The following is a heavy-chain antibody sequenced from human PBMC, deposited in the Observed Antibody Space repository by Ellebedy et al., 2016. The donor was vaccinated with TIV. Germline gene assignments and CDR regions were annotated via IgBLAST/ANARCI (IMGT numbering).Heavy chain of an antibody. CDR1: GFTFSSYA. Sequence: PGGSLRLSCAASGFTFSSYAMPRVRQAPGKGLEWVAVISYDGSNKYYADSVKGRFTISRDNSKNTLYLQMNSLRAEDTAVYYCARPLGLSSALPMDVWGKGTTVTVSS. D-gene: IGHD2/OR15-2a*01. J-gene: IGHJ6*03. V-gene: IGHV3-30*04. CDR2: ISYDGSNK. CDR3: ARPLGLSSALPMDV.